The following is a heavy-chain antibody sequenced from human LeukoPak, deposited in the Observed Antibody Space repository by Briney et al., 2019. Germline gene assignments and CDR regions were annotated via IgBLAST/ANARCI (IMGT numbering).Heavy chain of an antibody. CDR3: ARQTGSGLFILP. CDR2: IYYTGNT. V-gene: IGHV4-39*01. Sequence: SETLSLTCTVSGVSISSSYSYWGWIRQPPGMGLEWIGSIYYTGNTYYNASLKSQVSISIDTSKNQFSLKLTSVTAADTAVYYCARQTGSGLFILPGGQGTLVAVSS. J-gene: IGHJ4*02. D-gene: IGHD3/OR15-3a*01. CDR1: GVSISSSYSY.